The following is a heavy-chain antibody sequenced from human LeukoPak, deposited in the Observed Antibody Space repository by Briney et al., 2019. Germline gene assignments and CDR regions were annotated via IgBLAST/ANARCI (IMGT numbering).Heavy chain of an antibody. CDR1: GFTFNSYS. CDR3: ARASGDIVETATMGSY. J-gene: IGHJ4*02. CDR2: IISSSSSI. D-gene: IGHD5-18*01. Sequence: PGGSLRLSCAASGFTFNSYSMNWVRQAPGKGLEWVSSIISSSSSIYYADSVKGRFTFSRDNAKNSLYLQMNSLSAEDTAVYYCARASGDIVETATMGSYWGQGTLVTVSS. V-gene: IGHV3-21*01.